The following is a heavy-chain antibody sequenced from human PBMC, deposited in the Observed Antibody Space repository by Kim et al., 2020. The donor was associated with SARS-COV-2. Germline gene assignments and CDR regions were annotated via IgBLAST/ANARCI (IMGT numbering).Heavy chain of an antibody. V-gene: IGHV3-23*01. CDR2: ISGIGGIT. Sequence: GGSLRLSCAASGFTFSSYAMSWVRQAPGKGLEWVSAISGIGGITYYADSGKGRFTISRDNSKNTLYLQMTSLRTEDTAVYYCAKDSGVVVPGAIPNWFDPWGQGTLVTVSS. CDR3: AKDSGVVVPGAIPNWFDP. J-gene: IGHJ5*02. CDR1: GFTFSSYA. D-gene: IGHD2-2*01.